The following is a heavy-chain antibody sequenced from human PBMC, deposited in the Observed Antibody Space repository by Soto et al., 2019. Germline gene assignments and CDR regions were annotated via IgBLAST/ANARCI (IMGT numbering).Heavy chain of an antibody. V-gene: IGHV4-34*01. J-gene: IGHJ4*02. D-gene: IGHD3-10*01. CDR2: INHSGST. Sequence: QVQLQQWGAGLLKPSETLSLTCAVYGGSFSGYYWSWIRQPPGKGLEWIGEINHSGSTNYNPSLTSRVTISVDTSKNQFSLKLSSVTAADTAVYYCALLRPVRGANRGIDYWGQGTLVTVSS. CDR3: ALLRPVRGANRGIDY. CDR1: GGSFSGYY.